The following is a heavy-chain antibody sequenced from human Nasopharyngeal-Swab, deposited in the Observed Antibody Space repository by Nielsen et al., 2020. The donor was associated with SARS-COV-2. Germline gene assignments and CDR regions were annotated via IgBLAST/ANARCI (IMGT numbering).Heavy chain of an antibody. CDR1: NYTFIDYG. J-gene: IGHJ6*03. Sequence: VQVSCKASNYTFIDYGISWVRQAPGQGLEWMGWISAYSGKTDYAQKFQDRVTMTTDTSTSTAYMELRTLRSDDTAVYYCATDGPLRAYYMDVWGKGTTVSVSS. V-gene: IGHV1-18*04. CDR2: ISAYSGKT. CDR3: ATDGPLRAYYMDV.